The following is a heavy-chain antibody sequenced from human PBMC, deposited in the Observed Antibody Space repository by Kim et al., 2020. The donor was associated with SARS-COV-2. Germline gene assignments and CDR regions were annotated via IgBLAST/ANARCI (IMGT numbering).Heavy chain of an antibody. CDR3: ARGYKTDWYVGTN. CDR2: INHSGNT. Sequence: SETLSLTCGVYGGPFTDHYWSWIRQPPGKGLEWIGEINHSGNTAYNPSLKSRVAISVDTSTKQIPLRLTSVTAADTATYYCARGYKTDWYVGTNWGQGTL. CDR1: GGPFTDHY. J-gene: IGHJ4*02. V-gene: IGHV4-34*01. D-gene: IGHD3-9*01.